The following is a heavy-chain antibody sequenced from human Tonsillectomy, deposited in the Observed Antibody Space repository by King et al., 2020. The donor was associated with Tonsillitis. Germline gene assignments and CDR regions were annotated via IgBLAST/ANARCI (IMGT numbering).Heavy chain of an antibody. D-gene: IGHD3-9*01. V-gene: IGHV3-74*01. CDR2: INSDGSST. Sequence: VQLVESGGGLVQPGGSLRLSCAASGFTFSSYWMHWVRQAPGKGLVWVSRINSDGSSTSYADSVKGRFTISRDNAKNTLYLQMNSQRAEDTDVYYCARGPGVLDWGSDYYYMDVWGKGTTVTVSS. CDR1: GFTFSSYW. J-gene: IGHJ6*03. CDR3: ARGPGVLDWGSDYYYMDV.